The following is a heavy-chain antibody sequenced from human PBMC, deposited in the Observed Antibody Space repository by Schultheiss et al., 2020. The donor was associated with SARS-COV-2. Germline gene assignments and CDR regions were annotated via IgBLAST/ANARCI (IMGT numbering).Heavy chain of an antibody. CDR2: IYYSGST. CDR1: GGSISSGNYY. V-gene: IGHV4-61*10. Sequence: SETLSLTCTVSGGSISSGNYYWSWIRQPAGKGLEWIGRIYYSGSTNYNPSLKSRVTISVDTSKNQFSLKLSSVTAADTAVYYCARAGDNKRLLDYWGQGTLVTVSS. J-gene: IGHJ4*02. CDR3: ARAGDNKRLLDY. D-gene: IGHD1-26*01.